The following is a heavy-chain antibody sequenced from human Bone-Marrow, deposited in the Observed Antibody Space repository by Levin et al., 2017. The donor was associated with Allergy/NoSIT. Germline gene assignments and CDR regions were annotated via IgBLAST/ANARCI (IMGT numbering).Heavy chain of an antibody. Sequence: SGPTLVKPTQTLTLTCTFSGFSLTSSGVAVGWLRQPPGKALEWLALIYGDADKRYSPSLKSRLPVTTDTSRNQVLLTVSNMDPIDPATYYCAHLHDSGSDYDVLTGLYTVGSWAIDSWGQGTLVTVSA. CDR2: IYGDADK. CDR3: AHLHDSGSDYDVLTGLYTVGSWAIDS. CDR1: GFSLTSSGVA. V-gene: IGHV2-5*02. D-gene: IGHD3-9*01. J-gene: IGHJ4*02.